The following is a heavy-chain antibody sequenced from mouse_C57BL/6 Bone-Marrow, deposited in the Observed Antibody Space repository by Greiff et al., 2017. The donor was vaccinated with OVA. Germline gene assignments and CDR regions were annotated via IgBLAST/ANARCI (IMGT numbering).Heavy chain of an antibody. D-gene: IGHD2-5*01. CDR2: IDPSDSYT. J-gene: IGHJ3*01. Sequence: VQLQQSGAELVRPGTSVKLSCKASGYTFTSYWMHWVKQRPGQGLEWIGVIDPSDSYTNYNQKFKGKAPLTVDTSSSTAYMQLSSLTSEDSAVYYCARRSSNTWFAYWGQGTLVTVSA. CDR1: GYTFTSYW. CDR3: ARRSSNTWFAY. V-gene: IGHV1-59*01.